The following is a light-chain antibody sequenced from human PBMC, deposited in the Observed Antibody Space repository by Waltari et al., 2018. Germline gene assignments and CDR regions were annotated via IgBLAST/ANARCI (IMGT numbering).Light chain of an antibody. CDR1: HSLVNTDGNTY. V-gene: IGKV2-30*01. CDR2: KVS. J-gene: IGKJ2*01. CDR3: FQGTHWPPYT. Sequence: DVVLTQSPLSLPVTLGQPASISCRSSHSLVNTDGNTYLNWFHQRPGQAPRRLIYKVSHRDSGVPDRFSGSGAVTDFTLRISRVEAEDVGLYFCFQGTHWPPYTFGQGTKLEIK.